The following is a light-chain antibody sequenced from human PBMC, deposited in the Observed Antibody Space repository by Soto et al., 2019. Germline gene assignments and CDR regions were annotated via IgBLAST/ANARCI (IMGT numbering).Light chain of an antibody. V-gene: IGLV2-23*02. Sequence: QSVLTRPASVSGSPGQSITISCTGTSSDVGSYNLVSWYQHHPGKAPKFMIYEVSKRPSGVSNRFSGSKSGNTASLTISGLQAEDEADYYCCSYAGTSTYVFGTGTKVT. CDR3: CSYAGTSTYV. CDR1: SSDVGSYNL. J-gene: IGLJ1*01. CDR2: EVS.